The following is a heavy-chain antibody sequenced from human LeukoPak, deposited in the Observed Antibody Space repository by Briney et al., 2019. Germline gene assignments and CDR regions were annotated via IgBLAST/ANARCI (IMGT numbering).Heavy chain of an antibody. D-gene: IGHD2-21*02. Sequence: GGSLRLSCAASGFSFDDHAMHWVRQAPGKGLEWVSLINWDGSLIYYGDSVRGRFTISRDNSKNSLFLQMHSLRAEDSAFYYCARDMTAHSSAVSGVPGDYWGQGTLVTVSS. CDR2: INWDGSLI. CDR1: GFSFDDHA. CDR3: ARDMTAHSSAVSGVPGDY. V-gene: IGHV3-43D*03. J-gene: IGHJ4*02.